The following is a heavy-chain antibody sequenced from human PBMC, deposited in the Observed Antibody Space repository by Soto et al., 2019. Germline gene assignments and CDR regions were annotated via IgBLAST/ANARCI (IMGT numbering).Heavy chain of an antibody. J-gene: IGHJ6*02. Sequence: QVQLQESGPGLVKPSQTLSLTCTDSGGSISSGGYYWSWISQHTGKGLEWIGYIYYSGSTYSNPSLNSRVTISVDTSTNQFSLKLSSVTAADTAVYYCARDEAYSSGFTRYGMDVWGQGTTVTVSS. V-gene: IGHV4-31*03. CDR2: IYYSGST. CDR3: ARDEAYSSGFTRYGMDV. CDR1: GGSISSGGYY. D-gene: IGHD6-19*01.